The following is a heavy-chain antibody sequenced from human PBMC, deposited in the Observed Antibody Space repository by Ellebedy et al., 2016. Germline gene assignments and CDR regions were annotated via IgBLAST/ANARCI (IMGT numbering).Heavy chain of an antibody. V-gene: IGHV3-21*01. CDR2: ISSSSSYI. D-gene: IGHD3-9*01. CDR3: ARELAAITISGMDV. CDR1: GFTFSSYS. Sequence: GGSLRLSXAASGFTFSSYSMNWVRQAPGKGLEWVSSISSSSSYIYYADSVKGRFTISRDNAKNSLYLQMNSLRAEDTAVYYCARELAAITISGMDVWGQGTTVTVSS. J-gene: IGHJ6*02.